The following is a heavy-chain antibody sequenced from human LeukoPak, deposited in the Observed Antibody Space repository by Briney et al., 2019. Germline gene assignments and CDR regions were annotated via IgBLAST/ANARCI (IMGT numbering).Heavy chain of an antibody. V-gene: IGHV1-46*03. D-gene: IGHD2-15*01. CDR2: INPSGGST. Sequence: ASVNVSCKASGYTFTSYYMHWVRQAPGQGLERMGIINPSGGSTSYAQKFQGRVTMTRDTSTSTVYMELSSLRSEDTAVYYCATGYCSGGSCYSVDYWGQGTLVTVSS. CDR1: GYTFTSYY. CDR3: ATGYCSGGSCYSVDY. J-gene: IGHJ4*02.